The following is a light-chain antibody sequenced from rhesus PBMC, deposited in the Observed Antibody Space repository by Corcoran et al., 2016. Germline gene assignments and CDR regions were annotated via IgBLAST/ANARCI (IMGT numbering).Light chain of an antibody. Sequence: SSKLTQEPALSVALGHTVSMTCQGDSLKTYYASWYKQKPGQVPVLVIYGNTNSPSGIPGRLSGSWSRNTGSLTITVAQVEDEADDYWGSVGTSGSPYIFGAGT. V-gene: IGLV3S11*01. CDR2: GNT. J-gene: IGLJ1*01. CDR3: GSVGTSGSPYI. CDR1: SLKTYY.